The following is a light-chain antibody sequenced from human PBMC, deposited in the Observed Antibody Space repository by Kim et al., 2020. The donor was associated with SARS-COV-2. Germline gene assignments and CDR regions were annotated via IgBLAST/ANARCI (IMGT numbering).Light chain of an antibody. Sequence: ALGERAPPSCRASQSVSGNLAWYQQKPGQAPRLLIYGASTRATGIPARFSGSGSGTEFTLTISSLQSEDSAVYYCQQYDDWPPWTFGQGTKVDIK. J-gene: IGKJ1*01. CDR1: QSVSGN. V-gene: IGKV3-15*01. CDR3: QQYDDWPPWT. CDR2: GAS.